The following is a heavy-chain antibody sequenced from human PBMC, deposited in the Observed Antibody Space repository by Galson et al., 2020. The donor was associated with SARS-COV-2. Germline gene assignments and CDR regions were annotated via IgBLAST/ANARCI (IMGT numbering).Heavy chain of an antibody. CDR3: ARRSGYYDGRGSRCYMDV. Sequence: SETLSLTCTVSGYSISSGFYWAWIRQPPGEGLERIGTHYHTATTYFNPSLKSRVTISVDTSKNQFSLKVSSVTAADTALYYCARRSGYYDGRGSRCYMDVWGQGTTVTVSS. CDR2: HYHTATT. J-gene: IGHJ6*02. D-gene: IGHD3-22*01. CDR1: GYSISSGFY. V-gene: IGHV4-38-2*02.